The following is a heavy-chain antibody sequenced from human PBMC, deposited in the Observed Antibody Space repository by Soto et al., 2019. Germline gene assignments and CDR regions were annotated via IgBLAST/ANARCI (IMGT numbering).Heavy chain of an antibody. J-gene: IGHJ6*02. V-gene: IGHV5-51*01. CDR3: ARHPSDPFVRRVTPYRMDV. CDR2: IYPGDSDT. Sequence: PGESLKISCKGSGYSFTSYWIGWVRQMPGKGLEWIGIIYPGDSDTRYSPSFQGQVTISADKSISTAYLQWSSLKASDTGMYYRARHPSDPFVRRVTPYRMDVLDQGTTVTRSS. CDR1: GYSFTSYW. D-gene: IGHD3-10*01.